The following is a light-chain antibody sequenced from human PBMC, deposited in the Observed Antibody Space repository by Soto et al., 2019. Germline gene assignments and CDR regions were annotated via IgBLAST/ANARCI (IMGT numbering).Light chain of an antibody. V-gene: IGLV2-14*01. J-gene: IGLJ2*01. CDR2: EVI. Sequence: QSALTQPASVSGSPGQSITISCTATSSDVGGYNYVSWFQQYPGKAPKLMIYEVINRPSGVSNRFSGSKSGNTASLIISGLQAEDEADYYCSSYTSSSNLVFGGGTKLTVL. CDR3: SSYTSSSNLV. CDR1: SSDVGGYNY.